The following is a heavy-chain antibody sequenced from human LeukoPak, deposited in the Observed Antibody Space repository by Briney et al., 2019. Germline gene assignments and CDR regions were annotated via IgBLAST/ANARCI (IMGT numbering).Heavy chain of an antibody. Sequence: PGGSLRLSCAASRFTFDDYAMHWVRQAPGKGLEWVSLISWDGGSTYYADSVKGRFTISRDNSKNSLYLQMNSLRAEDTALYHCARVSWWGEKNYDILTGYYDNWGQGTLVTVSS. CDR3: ARVSWWGEKNYDILTGYYDN. CDR1: RFTFDDYA. D-gene: IGHD3-9*01. J-gene: IGHJ4*02. V-gene: IGHV3-43D*03. CDR2: ISWDGGST.